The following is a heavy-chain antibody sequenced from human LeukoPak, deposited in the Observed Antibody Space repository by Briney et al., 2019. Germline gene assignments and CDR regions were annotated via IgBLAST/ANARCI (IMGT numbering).Heavy chain of an antibody. CDR2: MNPNSGNT. CDR3: ARARSRSGEEPHGY. CDR1: GYTFTSYD. Sequence: GIVKVSCKASGYTFTSYDINWVRQVTGQGLDWMGWMNPNSGNTGYAQKFQGRVTMTRNTPISTAYMELGCLRSEDSAVYYCARARSRSGEEPHGYRGQGTLATVSS. J-gene: IGHJ4*02. D-gene: IGHD6-13*01. V-gene: IGHV1-8*01.